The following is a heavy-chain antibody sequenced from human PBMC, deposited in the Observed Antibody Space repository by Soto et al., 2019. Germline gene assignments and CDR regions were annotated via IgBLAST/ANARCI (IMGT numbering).Heavy chain of an antibody. CDR1: GFTFSSYA. CDR2: ISYDGSNK. CDR3: ARGLYGSGGRDFDY. V-gene: IGHV3-30-3*01. J-gene: IGHJ4*02. D-gene: IGHD3-10*01. Sequence: ESGGGVVQPGRSLRLSCAASGFTFSSYAMHWVRQAPGKGLEWVAVISYDGSNKYYADSVKGRFTISRDNSKNTLYLQMNSLRAEDTAVYYCARGLYGSGGRDFDYWGQGTLVTVSS.